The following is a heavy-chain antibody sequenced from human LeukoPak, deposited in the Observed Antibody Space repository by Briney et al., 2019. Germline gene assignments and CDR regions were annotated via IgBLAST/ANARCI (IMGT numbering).Heavy chain of an antibody. J-gene: IGHJ4*02. D-gene: IGHD6-6*01. Sequence: GGSLRLSCAASGFTFSNAWMSWVRQAPGKGLEWVGRIKSKTDGGTTDYAAPVKGRFTISRDDSKNTLYLQMNSLRAEDTAVYYCAKGGIAARPFDYWGQGTLVTVSS. V-gene: IGHV3-15*01. CDR3: AKGGIAARPFDY. CDR2: IKSKTDGGTT. CDR1: GFTFSNAW.